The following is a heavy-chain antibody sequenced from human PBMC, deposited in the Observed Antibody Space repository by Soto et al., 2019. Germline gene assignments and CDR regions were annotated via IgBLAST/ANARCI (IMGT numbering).Heavy chain of an antibody. V-gene: IGHV3-30*03. CDR2: ISYDGSNK. CDR3: AAPYGDYAFDY. J-gene: IGHJ4*02. CDR1: GFTFSSYG. D-gene: IGHD4-17*01. Sequence: GGSLRLSCAASGFTFSSYGMHWVRQAPGKGLEWVAVISYDGSNKYYADSVKGRFTISRDNSKNTLYLQMNSLRAEDTAVYYCAAPYGDYAFDYWGQGTLVTVSS.